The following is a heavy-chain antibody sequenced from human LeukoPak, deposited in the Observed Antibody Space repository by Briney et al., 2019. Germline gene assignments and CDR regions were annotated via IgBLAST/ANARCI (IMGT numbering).Heavy chain of an antibody. CDR1: GGSISSYY. CDR3: ARDLVFRTIFRVVIPSMDV. CDR2: IYTSGST. J-gene: IGHJ6*03. D-gene: IGHD3-3*01. Sequence: SETLSLTCTVSGGSISSYYWSWIRQPPGKGLEWIGRIYTSGSTNYNPSLKSRVTISVDTSKNQFSLKLSSVTAADTSVYYCARDLVFRTIFRVVIPSMDVWGKGTTVTVSS. V-gene: IGHV4-4*07.